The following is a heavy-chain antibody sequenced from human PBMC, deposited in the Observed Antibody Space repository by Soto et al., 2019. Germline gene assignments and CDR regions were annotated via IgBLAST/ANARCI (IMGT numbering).Heavy chain of an antibody. J-gene: IGHJ6*02. D-gene: IGHD5-12*01. Sequence: ASVKVSCKASGYTFTSYYMHWVRQAPGQGPEWMGIINPSGGSTSYAQKFQGRVTMTRDTSTSTVYMELSSLRSEDTAVYYCARDTSKSGRWLQFWDYYYYGMDVWGQGTTVTVSS. V-gene: IGHV1-46*01. CDR3: ARDTSKSGRWLQFWDYYYYGMDV. CDR1: GYTFTSYY. CDR2: INPSGGST.